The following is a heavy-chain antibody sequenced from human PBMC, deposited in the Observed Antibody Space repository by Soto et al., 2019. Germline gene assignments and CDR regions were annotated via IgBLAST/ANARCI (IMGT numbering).Heavy chain of an antibody. J-gene: IGHJ4*02. CDR1: GGSISSGGYY. D-gene: IGHD1-26*01. V-gene: IGHV4-31*02. CDR3: ARDLISGSYGFDY. Sequence: PPETLSLTCAVSGGSISSGGYYWSWIRQHPGKGLEWIGYIYYSGSTYYNPSLKSRVTISVDTSKNQFSLKLSSVTAADTAVYYCARDLISGSYGFDYWGQGTLVTVSS. CDR2: IYYSGST.